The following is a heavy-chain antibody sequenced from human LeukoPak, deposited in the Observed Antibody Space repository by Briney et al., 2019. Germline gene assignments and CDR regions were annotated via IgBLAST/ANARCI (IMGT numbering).Heavy chain of an antibody. J-gene: IGHJ6*03. D-gene: IGHD6-6*01. CDR2: IKQDGSEK. Sequence: QPGGSLRLSCAASGFTFSSYWMRWVREATGGGVEGVANIKQDGSEKYYVDSVKGRFTISRDNAKNSLYLQMNSLRAEDTAVYYCARARRSYYIYVWGKGTTVTVSS. CDR3: ARARRSYYIYV. V-gene: IGHV3-7*01. CDR1: GFTFSSYW.